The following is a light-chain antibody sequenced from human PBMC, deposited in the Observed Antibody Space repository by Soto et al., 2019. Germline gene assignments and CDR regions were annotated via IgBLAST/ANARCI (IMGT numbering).Light chain of an antibody. Sequence: EIVLTQSPATLSLSPGESATLSCRASQSVSSSYLAWYQQKPGQAPRLLIYGASSRATGIPDRFSGTGSGTDFTLTISRLEPEDFAVYYCQQYDCSPKTFGQGTKVDIK. CDR1: QSVSSSY. J-gene: IGKJ1*01. V-gene: IGKV3-20*01. CDR2: GAS. CDR3: QQYDCSPKT.